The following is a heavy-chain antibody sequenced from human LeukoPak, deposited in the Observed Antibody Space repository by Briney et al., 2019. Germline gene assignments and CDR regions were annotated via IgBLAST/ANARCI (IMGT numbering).Heavy chain of an antibody. V-gene: IGHV1-2*02. Sequence: ASVKVSCKASGYTFTGYYMHWVRQAPGQGLEWMGWINPNSGGTNYAQKFQGRVTMTRDTSISTAYMELSRLRSDDTAVYYCARDPVLRFLEWFSDYMDVWGKGTTVTVSS. CDR2: INPNSGGT. CDR3: ARDPVLRFLEWFSDYMDV. CDR1: GYTFTGYY. D-gene: IGHD3-3*01. J-gene: IGHJ6*03.